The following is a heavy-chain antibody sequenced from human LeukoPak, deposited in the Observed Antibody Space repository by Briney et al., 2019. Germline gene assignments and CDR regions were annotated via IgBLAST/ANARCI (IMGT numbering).Heavy chain of an antibody. D-gene: IGHD5-18*01. J-gene: IGHJ4*02. CDR1: GFTFSDYY. V-gene: IGHV3-11*01. CDR3: ARGLASWIQLWSASDY. CDR2: ISSSGSTI. Sequence: GGSLRLSCAASGFTFSDYYMSWIRQAPGKGLEWVSYISSSGSTIYYADSVKGRVTISRDNAKNSLYLQMNSLRAEDTAVYYCARGLASWIQLWSASDYWGQGTLVTVSS.